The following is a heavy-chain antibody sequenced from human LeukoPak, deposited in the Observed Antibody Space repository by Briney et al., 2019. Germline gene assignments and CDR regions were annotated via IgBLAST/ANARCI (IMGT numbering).Heavy chain of an antibody. J-gene: IGHJ4*02. Sequence: SETLSLTCTVSGSSISSHSWNWIRQPPGKGLEWIGYVSHSGNTSYSPSLKERVTISLDTSKNQFSLKLTSVTAADTAVFYCVRAFTVTTGVYYFDYWGQGTLVTVSS. V-gene: IGHV4-59*11. CDR2: VSHSGNT. D-gene: IGHD4-17*01. CDR3: VRAFTVTTGVYYFDY. CDR1: GSSISSHS.